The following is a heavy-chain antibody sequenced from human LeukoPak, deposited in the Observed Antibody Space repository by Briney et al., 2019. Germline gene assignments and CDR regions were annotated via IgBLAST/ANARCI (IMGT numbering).Heavy chain of an antibody. D-gene: IGHD3-3*01. J-gene: IGHJ4*02. CDR1: GFTFSDYY. V-gene: IGHV3-11*04. CDR2: ISSSGSTI. Sequence: GGSLRLSCAASGFTFSDYYMSWIRQAPGKGLEWVSYISSSGSTIYYADSVKGRFTISRDNAKNSLYLQMNSLRAEDTAVYYCARVPLPVIWSGYYGDDYWGQGTLVTVSS. CDR3: ARVPLPVIWSGYYGDDY.